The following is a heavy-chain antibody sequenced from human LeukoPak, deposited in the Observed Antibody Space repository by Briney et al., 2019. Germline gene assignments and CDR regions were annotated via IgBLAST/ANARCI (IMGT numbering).Heavy chain of an antibody. CDR2: INGRGTYI. CDR3: ARSGREATEIDY. J-gene: IGHJ4*02. V-gene: IGHV3-11*06. D-gene: IGHD1-1*01. CDR1: GFTFSDYF. Sequence: GGSLRLSCAASGFTFSDYFMSWVRQAPGKGLEWLSYINGRGTYIDYAESLKGRVTISRDNTQNSLYLQMNSLRVEDTAVYYCARSGREATEIDYWGQGTLVTVSS.